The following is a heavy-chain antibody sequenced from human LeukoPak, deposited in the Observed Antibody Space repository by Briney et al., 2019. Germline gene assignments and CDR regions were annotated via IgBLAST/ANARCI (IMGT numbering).Heavy chain of an antibody. V-gene: IGHV3-48*01. CDR1: GLKFSSDA. J-gene: IGHJ6*03. Sequence: GGSLRLSCLVSGLKFSSDAMNWVRQAPGKGLEWLAHIGSDGTRLYADSVKGRLTISRDNAENSVYLQMNSLRGEDTAVYFCARDVHGAGSYLPDYMDVWGKGTTVTVS. CDR3: ARDVHGAGSYLPDYMDV. CDR2: IGSDGTRL. D-gene: IGHD3-10*01.